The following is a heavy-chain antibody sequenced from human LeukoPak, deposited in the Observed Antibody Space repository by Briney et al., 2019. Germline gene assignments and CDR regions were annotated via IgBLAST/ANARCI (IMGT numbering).Heavy chain of an antibody. V-gene: IGHV4-34*01. CDR1: GGSISSYY. J-gene: IGHJ4*02. Sequence: SETLSLTCTVSGGSISSYYWSWIRQPPGKGLEWIGEINHSGSTNYNPSLKSRVTISVDTSKNQFSLKLSSVTAADTAVYYCARAGYDYVWGSYRPPETPHIDYWGQGTLVTVSS. CDR3: ARAGYDYVWGSYRPPETPHIDY. D-gene: IGHD3-16*01. CDR2: INHSGST.